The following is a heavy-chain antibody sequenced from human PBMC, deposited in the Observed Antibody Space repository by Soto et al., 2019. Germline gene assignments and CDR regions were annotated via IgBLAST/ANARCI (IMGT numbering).Heavy chain of an antibody. CDR3: ARVKSSWTPGYYFDY. J-gene: IGHJ4*02. CDR2: MNPNSGNT. Sequence: ASVKVSCKASGYTFTSYDINWVRQATGQGLEWMGWMNPNSGNTGYAQKFQGRVTMTRNTSISTAYMELGSLRSEDTAVYYCARVKSSWTPGYYFDYWGQGTLVTVSS. CDR1: GYTFTSYD. V-gene: IGHV1-8*01. D-gene: IGHD6-13*01.